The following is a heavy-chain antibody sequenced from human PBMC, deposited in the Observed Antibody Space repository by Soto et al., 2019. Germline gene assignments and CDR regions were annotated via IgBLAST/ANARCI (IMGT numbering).Heavy chain of an antibody. CDR2: IWYDGSNK. J-gene: IGHJ6*02. CDR1: GFTFSSYG. V-gene: IGHV3-33*01. CDR3: ARASDRYGMDV. Sequence: QVQLVESGGGVVQPGRSLRLSCAASGFTFSSYGMHWVRQAPGKGLEWVAVIWYDGSNKYYADSVKGRFTISRDNSKNTLYLQMNSLRAEDTAVYYCARASDRYGMDVWGQGTTVTVSS.